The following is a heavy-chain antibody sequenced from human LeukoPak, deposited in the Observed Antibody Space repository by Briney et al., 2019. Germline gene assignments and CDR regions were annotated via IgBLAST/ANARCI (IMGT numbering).Heavy chain of an antibody. D-gene: IGHD3-3*01. Sequence: AGGSLRLSCSASGFTFSSYTMHWVRQASGKGLEYVPAISGNGVSTYYADSVKGRFTISRDNSKNTLYPQMSSLRAEDTAVYYCVKWSSWGQGTLVTVSS. CDR1: GFTFSSYT. V-gene: IGHV3-64D*06. CDR3: VKWSS. CDR2: ISGNGVST. J-gene: IGHJ4*02.